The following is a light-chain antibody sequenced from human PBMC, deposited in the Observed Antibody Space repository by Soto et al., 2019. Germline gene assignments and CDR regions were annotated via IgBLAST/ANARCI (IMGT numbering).Light chain of an antibody. J-gene: IGLJ1*01. CDR3: QVWDISSDQYL. V-gene: IGLV3-21*02. Sequence: SYELTQPPSVSVAPGQTARITCGGNNIESKSVHWYQQRPGQAPVLVLYDDGNRPSGIPERLSGSNSASTATLTISSVEASDEADYFCQVWDISSDQYLFGPGTKVTVL. CDR1: NIESKS. CDR2: DDG.